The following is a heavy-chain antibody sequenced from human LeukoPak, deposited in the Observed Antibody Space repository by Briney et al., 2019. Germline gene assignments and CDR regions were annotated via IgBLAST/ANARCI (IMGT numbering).Heavy chain of an antibody. CDR1: GFTFSSYS. Sequence: PGGSLRLSCAASGFTFSSYSMNWVRQAPGKGLEWVSYISSSSTIYYADSVKGRFTISRDNAKNSLYLQMNSLRAEDTALYHCARVGYCSSTSCYYYYYMDVWGKGTTVTISS. CDR3: ARVGYCSSTSCYYYYYMDV. D-gene: IGHD2-2*01. J-gene: IGHJ6*03. CDR2: ISSSSTI. V-gene: IGHV3-48*04.